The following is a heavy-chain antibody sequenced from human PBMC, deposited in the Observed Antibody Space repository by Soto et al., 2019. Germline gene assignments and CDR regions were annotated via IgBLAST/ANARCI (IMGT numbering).Heavy chain of an antibody. D-gene: IGHD2-2*01. CDR2: ISASGDST. V-gene: IGHV3-23*01. J-gene: IGHJ6*01. CDR3: AKAATHCTSSTCPRTANPDV. CDR1: VFTFSSFA. Sequence: PWGSLRVACASSVFTFSSFAMCWVRQAPGKGLDLVSAISASGDSTYHADSVKGRLTISRDNPKNTLYLQMNSLSAEDTAVYYCAKAATHCTSSTCPRTANPDVWGQGTPVTVSS.